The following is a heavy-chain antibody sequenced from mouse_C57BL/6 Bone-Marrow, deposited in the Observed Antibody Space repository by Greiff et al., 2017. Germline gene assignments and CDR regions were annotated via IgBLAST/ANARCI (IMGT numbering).Heavy chain of an antibody. CDR2: FYPRSGNT. CDR3: ARRWLLPHYYAMDY. D-gene: IGHD2-3*01. CDR1: GYTFTSYG. Sequence: QVQLQQSGAELARPGASVKPSCKASGYTFTSYGISWVKQRTGQGLEWIGEFYPRSGNTYYNEKFKGKATLTADKSSSTAYMELRSLTSEDSAVYFCARRWLLPHYYAMDYWGQGTSVTVSS. V-gene: IGHV1-81*01. J-gene: IGHJ4*01.